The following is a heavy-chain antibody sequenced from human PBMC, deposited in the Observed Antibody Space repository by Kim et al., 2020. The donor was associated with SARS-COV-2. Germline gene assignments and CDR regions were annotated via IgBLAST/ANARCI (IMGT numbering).Heavy chain of an antibody. V-gene: IGHV4-39*01. Sequence: YYSGSTYYNPSLKIRVTISVDTSKNQFSLKLSSVTAADTAVYYCATYYGYWGQGTLVTVSS. D-gene: IGHD4-17*01. CDR2: YYSGST. CDR3: ATYYGY. J-gene: IGHJ4*02.